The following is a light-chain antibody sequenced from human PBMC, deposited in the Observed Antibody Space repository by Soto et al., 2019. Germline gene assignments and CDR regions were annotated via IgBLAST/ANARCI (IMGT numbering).Light chain of an antibody. Sequence: AIQLTQSPSSLSASVGDRVTITCRASQGISSRLAGYQQKPGKAPKLLMYDASSLESGVPSRFSGSGSGTDFTLTISSLQPEDFATYYCQQFNSYPLTFGQGTRLEIK. CDR3: QQFNSYPLT. CDR1: QGISSR. CDR2: DAS. J-gene: IGKJ5*01. V-gene: IGKV1-13*02.